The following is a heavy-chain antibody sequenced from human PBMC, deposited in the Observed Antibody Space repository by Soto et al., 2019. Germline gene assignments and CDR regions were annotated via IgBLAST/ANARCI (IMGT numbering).Heavy chain of an antibody. Sequence: PSETLSLTCAVYGGSFSGYYWSWIRQPPGKGLEWIGEINHSGSTNYNPSLKSRVTITVDTSKNQFSLKLNSVTAADTAVFYCARGGYYYGSGRNKNYGMDVWGQGTTVTVSS. V-gene: IGHV4-34*01. CDR3: ARGGYYYGSGRNKNYGMDV. CDR1: GGSFSGYY. J-gene: IGHJ6*02. CDR2: INHSGST. D-gene: IGHD3-10*01.